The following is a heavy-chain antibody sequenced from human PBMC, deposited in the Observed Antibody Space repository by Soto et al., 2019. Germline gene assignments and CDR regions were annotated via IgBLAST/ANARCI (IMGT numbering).Heavy chain of an antibody. CDR2: ISANNGDT. D-gene: IGHD3-10*01. CDR3: ARMLRGSNIDYSHYMDV. Sequence: QVQLVQSGGEVRKPGASVKVSCKASGYTFTSHGISWVRQAPGHGLEWMAWISANNGDTNYAQKLQGRVTVTTDTSTSTAYMELRSPRSEDTAVYYCARMLRGSNIDYSHYMDVWGKGTTVTVSS. CDR1: GYTFTSHG. J-gene: IGHJ6*03. V-gene: IGHV1-18*01.